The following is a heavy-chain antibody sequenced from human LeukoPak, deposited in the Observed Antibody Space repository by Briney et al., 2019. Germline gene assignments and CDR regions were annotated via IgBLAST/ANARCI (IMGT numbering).Heavy chain of an antibody. V-gene: IGHV3-21*01. CDR2: ITSSGSYI. CDR3: ARAEALKFRDFDY. Sequence: PGGSLRLSCAASGFTFSDYTMTWVRQAPGKGLEWVSSITSSGSYIYYADSVKGRFTISRDNARNSLYLQMNSLRAEDTATYYCARAEALKFRDFDYWGQGTLVTVSS. J-gene: IGHJ4*02. CDR1: GFTFSDYT.